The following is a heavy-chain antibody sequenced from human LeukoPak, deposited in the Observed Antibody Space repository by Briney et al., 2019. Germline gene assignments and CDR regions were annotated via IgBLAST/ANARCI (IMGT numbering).Heavy chain of an antibody. CDR1: EFTVGSNY. CDR2: IYSGGST. D-gene: IGHD4-17*01. Sequence: PGGSLRLSCAASEFTVGSNYMSWVRQAPGKGLEWVSIIYSGGSTYYADSVRGRFTISRDESKNTLYLQMHILRAEDTAVYYCASGDSGDYGLVYWGQGTLVTVSS. V-gene: IGHV3-53*01. CDR3: ASGDSGDYGLVY. J-gene: IGHJ4*02.